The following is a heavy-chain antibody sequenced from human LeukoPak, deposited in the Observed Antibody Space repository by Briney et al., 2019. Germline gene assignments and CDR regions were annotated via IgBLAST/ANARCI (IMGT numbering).Heavy chain of an antibody. CDR3: AQDPRRDYESDY. J-gene: IGHJ4*02. CDR2: ISSGDNT. D-gene: IGHD4-17*01. Sequence: PGGSLRLSCAASGFTFSTFAMTWVRQAPGKRLEWVSTISSGDNTYYPDSVKGRFIISRDSSKNTLYLQMNRLRAEDTAVYYCAQDPRRDYESDYWGQGTLVTVSS. CDR1: GFTFSTFA. V-gene: IGHV3-23*01.